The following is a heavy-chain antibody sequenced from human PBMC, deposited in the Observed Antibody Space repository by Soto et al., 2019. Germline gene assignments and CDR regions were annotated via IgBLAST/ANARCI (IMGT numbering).Heavy chain of an antibody. V-gene: IGHV4-34*01. D-gene: IGHD2-15*01. CDR3: ARGAAVVGSGLDY. J-gene: IGHJ4*02. CDR1: GGSFSGYY. Sequence: SATLSLTCAVYGGSFSGYYWSWIRQPPGKGLEWIGEINHSGSTNYNPSLKSRVTISVDTSKNQFSLKLSSVTAADTAVYYCARGAAVVGSGLDYWGQGTLVTVSS. CDR2: INHSGST.